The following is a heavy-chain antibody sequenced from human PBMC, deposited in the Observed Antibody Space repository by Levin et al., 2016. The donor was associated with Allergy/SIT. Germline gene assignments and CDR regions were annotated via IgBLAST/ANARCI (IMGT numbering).Heavy chain of an antibody. CDR1: GGSISSYY. Sequence: SETLSLTCTVSGGSISSYYWSWIRQPPGKGLEWIGYIYYSGSTNYNPSLKSRVTISVDTSKNQFSLKLSSVTAADTAVYYCARDPAGSYYPYYYYGMDVWGQGTTVTVSS. CDR2: IYYSGST. V-gene: IGHV4-59*01. D-gene: IGHD1-26*01. CDR3: ARDPAGSYYPYYYYGMDV. J-gene: IGHJ6*02.